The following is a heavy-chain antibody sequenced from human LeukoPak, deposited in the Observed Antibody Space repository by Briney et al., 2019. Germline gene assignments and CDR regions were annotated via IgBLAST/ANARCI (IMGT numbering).Heavy chain of an antibody. D-gene: IGHD2-2*01. CDR3: ARQVGIPAAYDY. V-gene: IGHV4-59*05. J-gene: IGHJ4*02. CDR1: GGSISSYY. Sequence: SETLSLTCTVSGGSISSYYWSWIRQPPGKGLEWIGSIYYSGSTYYNPSLKSRVTISVDTSKNQFSLKLSSVTAADTAVYYCARQVGIPAAYDYWGQGTLVTVSS. CDR2: IYYSGST.